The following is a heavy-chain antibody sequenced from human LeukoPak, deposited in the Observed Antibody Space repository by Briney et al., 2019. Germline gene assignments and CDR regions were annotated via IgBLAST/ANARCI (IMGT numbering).Heavy chain of an antibody. CDR3: ARDGADAYGRAFDY. V-gene: IGHV4-4*07. D-gene: IGHD3-10*01. Sequence: SETLSLTCNVSGGSISSYFWTWIRQPAGKGLEWIGRIHASGTTNYNSSLKSRVSMSVDTSKNQFSLKLTSVTAADTAVYFCARDGADAYGRAFDYWGQGTPVSVSS. CDR2: IHASGTT. J-gene: IGHJ4*02. CDR1: GGSISSYF.